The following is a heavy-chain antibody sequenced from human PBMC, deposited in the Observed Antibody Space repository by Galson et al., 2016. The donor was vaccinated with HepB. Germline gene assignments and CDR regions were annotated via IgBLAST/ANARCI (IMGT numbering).Heavy chain of an antibody. CDR2: INHSGST. Sequence: ATLSLTCAVYGGSFSGYYWSWIRQPPGKGLKWIGEINHSGSTHYNPSLKSRVTISVDTSKNQFSLKLSSVTAADTAVYYCARGDNPDYGDYASAYYYMDVWGKGTTVTVSS. J-gene: IGHJ6*03. D-gene: IGHD4-17*01. CDR1: GGSFSGYY. V-gene: IGHV4-34*01. CDR3: ARGDNPDYGDYASAYYYMDV.